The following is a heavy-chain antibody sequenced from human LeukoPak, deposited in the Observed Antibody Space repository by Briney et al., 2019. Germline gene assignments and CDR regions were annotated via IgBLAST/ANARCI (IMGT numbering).Heavy chain of an antibody. D-gene: IGHD3-3*01. Sequence: ASVKVSCKASGYTFTSYYMHWVRQAPGQGLEGMGIINPSGGSTSYAQKFQGRVTMTRDSSTSTVYMELSSLRSEDTAVYYCARAGYDFWSGYSVLDYYYMDVWGKGTTVTVSS. CDR1: GYTFTSYY. V-gene: IGHV1-46*03. CDR2: INPSGGST. J-gene: IGHJ6*03. CDR3: ARAGYDFWSGYSVLDYYYMDV.